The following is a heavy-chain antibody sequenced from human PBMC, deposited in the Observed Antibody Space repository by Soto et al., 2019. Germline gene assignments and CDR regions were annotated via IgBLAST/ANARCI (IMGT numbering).Heavy chain of an antibody. J-gene: IGHJ6*02. CDR1: GFTFSSYG. CDR3: AKDRVQWELIYGMDV. CDR2: ISYDGSNK. V-gene: IGHV3-30*18. D-gene: IGHD1-26*01. Sequence: GGSLRLSCAASGFTFSSYGMHWVRQAPGKGLEWVAVISYDGSNKYYADSVKGRFTISRDNSKNTLYLQMNSLRAEDTAVYYCAKDRVQWELIYGMDVWGQGTTVTVSS.